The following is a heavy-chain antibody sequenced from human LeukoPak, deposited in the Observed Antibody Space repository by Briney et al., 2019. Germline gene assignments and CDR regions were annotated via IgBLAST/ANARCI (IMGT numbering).Heavy chain of an antibody. CDR2: IHYSGST. D-gene: IGHD2-21*02. Sequence: SETLSLTCTVSGGSLSSYYWSWLRQPPGKGLEWIGYIHYSGSTNYNPSLKSRVTISVDTSRTQFSLKLSSVNAADTAVYYGARLQAYSGGDCYPRWFDPWGQGTLVTVSS. V-gene: IGHV4-59*08. CDR3: ARLQAYSGGDCYPRWFDP. CDR1: GGSLSSYY. J-gene: IGHJ5*02.